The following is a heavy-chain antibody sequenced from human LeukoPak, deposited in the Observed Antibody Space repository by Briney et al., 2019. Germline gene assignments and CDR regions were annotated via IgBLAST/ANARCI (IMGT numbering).Heavy chain of an antibody. CDR3: ARHGSSYFEPRYNWFDP. D-gene: IGHD3-10*01. J-gene: IGHJ5*02. CDR2: IYPGDSDT. CDR1: GYSFTNYW. V-gene: IGHV5-51*01. Sequence: GESLKISCKGSGYSFTNYWIGWVRQMPGKGLEWMGMIYPGDSDTRYSPSFQGRVTISADKSISTAYLQWSSLEASDTAMYFCARHGSSYFEPRYNWFDPWGQGTLVTVSS.